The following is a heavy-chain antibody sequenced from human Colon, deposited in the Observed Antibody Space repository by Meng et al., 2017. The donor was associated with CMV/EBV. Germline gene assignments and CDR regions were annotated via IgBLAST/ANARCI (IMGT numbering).Heavy chain of an antibody. CDR3: AREYYSYSYRYWIDP. J-gene: IGHJ5*02. CDR1: GGFMSSSSHY. CDR2: IFYAETT. V-gene: IGHV4-39*07. Sequence: SETLSLTCTVSGGFMSSSSHYWGWFRQPPGKGREWIGGIFYAETTYYNSSLRSRLTISIDTSINQFSLKLASVTAADTAVYYCAREYYSYSYRYWIDPWGQGTLVTVSS. D-gene: IGHD3-16*02.